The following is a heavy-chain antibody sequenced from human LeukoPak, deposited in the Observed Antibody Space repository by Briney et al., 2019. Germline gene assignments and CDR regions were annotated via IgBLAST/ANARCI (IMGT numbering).Heavy chain of an antibody. V-gene: IGHV3-23*01. Sequence: PGGSLRLSCAASGFPFSSYAMSWVRQAPGKGLEWASAISGSGDSTYYADSVKGRFTISRDNSKNTLYLQMNSLRAEDTAVYYCVKLVGVGELFWGHFLEDFWGQGTLVTVSS. CDR1: GFPFSSYA. D-gene: IGHD3-10*01. CDR3: VKLVGVGELFWGHFLEDF. CDR2: ISGSGDST. J-gene: IGHJ4*02.